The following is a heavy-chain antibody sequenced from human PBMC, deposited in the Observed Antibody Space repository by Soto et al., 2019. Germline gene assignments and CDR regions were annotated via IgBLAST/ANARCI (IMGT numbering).Heavy chain of an antibody. J-gene: IGHJ4*02. CDR1: GFTFSSYA. D-gene: IGHD1-26*01. CDR3: ARVREGSGSYFSFDY. V-gene: IGHV3-30-3*01. Sequence: GGSLRLSCAASGFTFSSYAMHWVRQAPGKGLEWVAVISYDGSNKYYADSVKGRFTISRDNSKNTLYLQMNSLRAEDTAVYYCARVREGSGSYFSFDYWGQGTLVTVSS. CDR2: ISYDGSNK.